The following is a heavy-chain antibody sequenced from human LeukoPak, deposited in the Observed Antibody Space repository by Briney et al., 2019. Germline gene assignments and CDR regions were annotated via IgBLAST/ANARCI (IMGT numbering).Heavy chain of an antibody. D-gene: IGHD3-22*01. Sequence: GGSLRLSCVDSGFTFSSYWMHWVRQAPGKGLVWVSRINSDGSSTIYADSVKGRFTTSRDNAKNSLYLQMNSLRAGDTAVYYCARDNTYSSGGNYYDRFDYWGQGTLVTVSS. CDR1: GFTFSSYW. V-gene: IGHV3-74*01. CDR2: INSDGSST. J-gene: IGHJ4*02. CDR3: ARDNTYSSGGNYYDRFDY.